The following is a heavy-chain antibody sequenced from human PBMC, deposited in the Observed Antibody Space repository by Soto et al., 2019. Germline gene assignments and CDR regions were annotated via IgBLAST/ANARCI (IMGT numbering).Heavy chain of an antibody. V-gene: IGHV1-2*04. CDR1: GYTFSGYY. Sequence: GASVKVSCKAFGYTFSGYYIHWVRQAPGQGLEWMGWINPNSGGTNYAQKFQGWVTMTRDTSINTAYMELSRLRSDGTAVYYCARGLSRFPYFFDNWGQGTLVTVSS. CDR2: INPNSGGT. D-gene: IGHD3-3*01. CDR3: ARGLSRFPYFFDN. J-gene: IGHJ4*02.